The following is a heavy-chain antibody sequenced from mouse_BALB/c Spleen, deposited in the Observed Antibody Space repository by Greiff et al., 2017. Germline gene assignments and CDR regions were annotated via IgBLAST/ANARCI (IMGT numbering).Heavy chain of an antibody. D-gene: IGHD2-3*01. V-gene: IGHV6-6*02. CDR1: GFTFSNYW. J-gene: IGHJ3*01. Sequence: EVMLVESGGGLVQPGGSMKLSCVASGFTFSNYWMNWVRQSPEKGLEWVAEIRLKSNNYATHYAESVKGRFTISRDDSKSSVYLQMNNLRAEDTGIYYCTDGTFAYWGQGTLVTVSA. CDR3: TDGTFAY. CDR2: IRLKSNNYAT.